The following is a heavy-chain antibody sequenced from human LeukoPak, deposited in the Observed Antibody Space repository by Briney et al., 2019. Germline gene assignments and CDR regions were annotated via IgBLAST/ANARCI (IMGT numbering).Heavy chain of an antibody. D-gene: IGHD3-16*01. Sequence: PGGSLRLSCAASGLIFSSYGMHWVRPAPGEGLEGVEYIRHDESKTFKEDSGKGRFTISRDNSKNTLYLQMHSLRAEDTALYYCAKPVIPSAYQGTYYMDVWGKGTTVTVSS. V-gene: IGHV3-30*02. CDR2: IRHDESKT. CDR3: AKPVIPSAYQGTYYMDV. CDR1: GLIFSSYG. J-gene: IGHJ6*03.